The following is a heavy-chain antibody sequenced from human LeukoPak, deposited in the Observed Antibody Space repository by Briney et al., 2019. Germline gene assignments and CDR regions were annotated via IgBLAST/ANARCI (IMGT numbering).Heavy chain of an antibody. CDR3: VKDPRDTYGTNWFVS. CDR1: GFSFGNYA. J-gene: IGHJ5*01. CDR2: ISGTGGAT. Sequence: GGSLRLSCVASGFSFGNYAMSWVRQAPGKGLQWVSQISGTGGATWYAGFARDRFTISRDNSKKTLYLQMSGLRVEDTAMYYCVKDPRDTYGTNWFVSWGQGTLLIVPS. D-gene: IGHD2-21*01. V-gene: IGHV3-23*01.